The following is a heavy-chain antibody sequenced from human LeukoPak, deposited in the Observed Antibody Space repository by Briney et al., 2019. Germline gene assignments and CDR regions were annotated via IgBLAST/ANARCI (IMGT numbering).Heavy chain of an antibody. CDR1: GFTFPTYA. V-gene: IGHV3-23*01. J-gene: IGHJ5*02. Sequence: GGALSLSCGASGFTFPTYAMTWVRQAPGKGLQWVSAITGSGGSAYYADSVKGRFTISRDNSANTLYLRMNGLRAEDTAIYYCATLPRGPTGYVGYGGEDLWGQGTLVTVSS. D-gene: IGHD5-12*01. CDR3: ATLPRGPTGYVGYGGEDL. CDR2: ITGSGGSA.